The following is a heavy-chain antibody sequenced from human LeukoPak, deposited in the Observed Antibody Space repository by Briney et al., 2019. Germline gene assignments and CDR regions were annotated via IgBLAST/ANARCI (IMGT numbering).Heavy chain of an antibody. J-gene: IGHJ6*02. V-gene: IGHV3-33*01. CDR3: AIPPLSGTGSSRPLAGMDV. D-gene: IGHD3-10*01. CDR2: MWDDGTNE. CDR1: GFNFGIYG. Sequence: GRSLRLSCTASGFNFGIYGMHWVRQAPGKGLEWVAVMWDDGTNEHYVESVKGRFTISRDNGKRTLYLQMNSLRVEDTAVYYCAIPPLSGTGSSRPLAGMDVWGQGTTVTVSS.